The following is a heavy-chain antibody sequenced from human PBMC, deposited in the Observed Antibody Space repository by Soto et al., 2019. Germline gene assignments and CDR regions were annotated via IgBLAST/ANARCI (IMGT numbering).Heavy chain of an antibody. CDR2: ISYDGNTK. CDR1: GFIFSGYA. Sequence: QVQLVESGGGVVQPGRSLRLSCAASGFIFSGYAMHWVRPAPGKGLEWVAVISYDGNTKYYADSVKGRFTVSRDNSKNTLYVQMNNLSAEDTAMYYWAKETSAYEIDYWGQGTLVTVSS. V-gene: IGHV3-30-3*01. D-gene: IGHD5-12*01. CDR3: AKETSAYEIDY. J-gene: IGHJ4*02.